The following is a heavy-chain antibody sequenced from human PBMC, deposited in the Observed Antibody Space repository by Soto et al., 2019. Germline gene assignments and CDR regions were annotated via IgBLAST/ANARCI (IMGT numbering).Heavy chain of an antibody. J-gene: IGHJ5*02. CDR1: GYTFTSYA. D-gene: IGHD2-15*01. CDR3: AREPLCGGRCYVKWFDP. Sequence: QVQLVQSGAEVKSPGASVKVSCQASGYTFTSYALSWVRQAPGQGLEWMGWINVGNGNTEYSQKFQDRITIARDTSARTAYMELRGLRSEDTAMYYCAREPLCGGRCYVKWFDPWGQGTLVTVSS. CDR2: INVGNGNT. V-gene: IGHV1-3*01.